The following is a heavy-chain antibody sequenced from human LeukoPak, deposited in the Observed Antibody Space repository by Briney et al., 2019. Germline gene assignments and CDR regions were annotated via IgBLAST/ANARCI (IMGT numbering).Heavy chain of an antibody. Sequence: PGGSLRLSCAASGFTFSSYSMNWVRQVPGKGLEWVSSISSSSSYIYYADSVKGRFTISRDNAKNSLYLQMNSLRAEDTAVYYCARDYVWGSYRPTPGDPWGQGTLVTVSS. CDR1: GFTFSSYS. V-gene: IGHV3-21*01. J-gene: IGHJ5*02. D-gene: IGHD3-16*02. CDR3: ARDYVWGSYRPTPGDP. CDR2: ISSSSSYI.